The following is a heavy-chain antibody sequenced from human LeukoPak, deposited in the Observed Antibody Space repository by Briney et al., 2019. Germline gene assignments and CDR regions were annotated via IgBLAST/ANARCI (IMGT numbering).Heavy chain of an antibody. V-gene: IGHV3-21*01. J-gene: IGHJ4*02. D-gene: IGHD2-2*01. Sequence: GGSLRLSCAASGFTFSSYSMNWVRQAPGKGLEWVSSISSSSSYIYYADSVKGRFTISRDNAKNSLYLQTNSLRAEDTAVYYCARDRCSSTSCYSGYWGQGTLVTVSS. CDR2: ISSSSSYI. CDR1: GFTFSSYS. CDR3: ARDRCSSTSCYSGY.